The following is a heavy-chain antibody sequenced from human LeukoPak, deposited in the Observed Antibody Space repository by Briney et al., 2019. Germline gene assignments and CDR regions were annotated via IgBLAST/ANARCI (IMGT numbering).Heavy chain of an antibody. D-gene: IGHD2-2*01. J-gene: IGHJ3*02. CDR3: AAQYQPDAFDI. V-gene: IGHV1-18*04. CDR2: INAYKGNT. CDR1: GYTFTSYG. Sequence: ASVKVSCKASGYTFTSYGISWVRQAPGQGLEWMGWINAYKGNTNNAQKLQGRVTMTPDTSTSTAYMELRRLRSDDTAVYYCAAQYQPDAFDIWGQGTMVTVSS.